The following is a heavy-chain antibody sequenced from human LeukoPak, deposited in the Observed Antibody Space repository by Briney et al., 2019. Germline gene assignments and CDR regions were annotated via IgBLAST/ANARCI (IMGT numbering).Heavy chain of an antibody. CDR1: GFTFSSYS. CDR2: ISSSSGYI. CDR3: ARDLAPLDHSDYYDSSGYYFDY. V-gene: IGHV3-21*01. Sequence: GGSLRLSCVVSGFTFSSYSMNWVRQAPGKGLEWVSSISSSSGYIYYADSVKGRFTISRDNAKNSLYLQMNSLRAEDTAVYYCARDLAPLDHSDYYDSSGYYFDYWGQGTLVTVSS. J-gene: IGHJ4*02. D-gene: IGHD3-22*01.